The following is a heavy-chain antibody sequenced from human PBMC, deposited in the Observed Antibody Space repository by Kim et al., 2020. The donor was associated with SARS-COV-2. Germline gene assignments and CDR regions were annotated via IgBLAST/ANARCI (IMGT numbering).Heavy chain of an antibody. CDR3: ARATMAAAAGLDY. J-gene: IGHJ4*02. D-gene: IGHD6-13*01. CDR2: IYYSGST. CDR1: GGSISSYY. V-gene: IGHV4-59*01. Sequence: SETLSLTCTVSGGSISSYYWSWIRQPPGKGLEWIGYIYYSGSTNYNPSFKRRVTISVDTPKNQFPLKLRSVTAADTTVYYCARATMAAAAGLDYGGQGT.